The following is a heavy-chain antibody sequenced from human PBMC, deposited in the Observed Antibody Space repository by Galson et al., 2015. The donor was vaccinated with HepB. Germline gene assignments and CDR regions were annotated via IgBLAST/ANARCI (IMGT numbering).Heavy chain of an antibody. CDR1: GYTLTELS. V-gene: IGHV1-24*01. Sequence: SVKVSCKVSGYTLTELSMHWVRQAPGKGLEWMGGFDPEDDETIYAQKFQGTVTMTEDTSTDTAYMELSSLRSEDTAVYYCATFYDYVWGSYRYLDAFDIWGQGTMVTVSS. CDR3: ATFYDYVWGSYRYLDAFDI. J-gene: IGHJ3*02. CDR2: FDPEDDET. D-gene: IGHD3-16*02.